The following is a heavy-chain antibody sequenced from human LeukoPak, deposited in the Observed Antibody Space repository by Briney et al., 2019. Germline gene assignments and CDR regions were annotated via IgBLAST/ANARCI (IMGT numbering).Heavy chain of an antibody. CDR2: IDSSGIT. Sequence: PSETLSLTCTVSGGSISSFYYTWIRQPPGKGLEWIGYIDSSGITNYNSSLNSRVTISLDTSQNQFSLKLNSVTAADTAVYYCATVASGWYPDYWGQGTLVTVSS. D-gene: IGHD6-19*01. CDR3: ATVASGWYPDY. CDR1: GGSISSFY. J-gene: IGHJ4*02. V-gene: IGHV4-59*01.